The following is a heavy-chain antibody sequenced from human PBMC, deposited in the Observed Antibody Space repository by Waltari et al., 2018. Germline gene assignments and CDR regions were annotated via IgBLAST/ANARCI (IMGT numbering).Heavy chain of an antibody. V-gene: IGHV3-74*01. J-gene: IGHJ6*02. CDR3: ASHRPGGYGMDV. CDR2: ITSDGSRT. Sequence: VQLVESGGGLVQPGGSLRLSCEASGFTFSPYWMCWVRQVPGKGLVWVSTITSDGSRTRYADSVKGRFTISRDNAKNTLYLQTNSLRAEDTAVYYCASHRPGGYGMDVWGHGTTVTVSS. CDR1: GFTFSPYW. D-gene: IGHD2-15*01.